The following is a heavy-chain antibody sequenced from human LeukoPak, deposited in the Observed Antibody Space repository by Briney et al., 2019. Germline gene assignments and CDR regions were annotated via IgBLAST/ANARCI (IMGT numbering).Heavy chain of an antibody. V-gene: IGHV1-2*02. Sequence: ASVTVSFTSSAYTFISYYIQGVRQAHGQGLEWMGWINANSGGTKYEQKLQGRVSMTRDTSIGTAYLEMSRLRSDDTAVYYCVRDHCTSNDCDEEQYYGLGVWGQGTTVTVSS. J-gene: IGHJ6*02. CDR2: INANSGGT. CDR1: AYTFISYY. CDR3: VRDHCTSNDCDEEQYYGLGV. D-gene: IGHD2-2*01.